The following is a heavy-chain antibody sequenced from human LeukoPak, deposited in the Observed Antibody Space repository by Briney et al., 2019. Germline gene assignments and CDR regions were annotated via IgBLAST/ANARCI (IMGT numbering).Heavy chain of an antibody. Sequence: ASVKVSCKASGYTFTGYYMHWVRQAPGQGLGWMGWINPNSGGTNYAQKFQGRVTMTRDTSISTAYMELSRLRSDDTAVYYCAREQLGYSSSWYPNDAFDIWGQGTMVTVSS. D-gene: IGHD6-13*01. CDR3: AREQLGYSSSWYPNDAFDI. CDR2: INPNSGGT. J-gene: IGHJ3*02. CDR1: GYTFTGYY. V-gene: IGHV1-2*02.